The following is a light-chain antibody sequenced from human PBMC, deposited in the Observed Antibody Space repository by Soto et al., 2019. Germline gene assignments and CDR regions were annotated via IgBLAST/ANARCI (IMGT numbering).Light chain of an antibody. J-gene: IGLJ2*01. CDR2: AVS. V-gene: IGLV2-8*01. CDR3: SSYAGGNNLV. CDR1: SSDVGGYEY. Sequence: QSVLTQPPSASGSPGQSVTISCTGTSSDVGGYEYVSWYQQHPGKAPKLMIYAVSKRPSGVPDRFSGSKSGNTASLTVSGLQAEDEAVYYCSSYAGGNNLVFGGGTQLTVL.